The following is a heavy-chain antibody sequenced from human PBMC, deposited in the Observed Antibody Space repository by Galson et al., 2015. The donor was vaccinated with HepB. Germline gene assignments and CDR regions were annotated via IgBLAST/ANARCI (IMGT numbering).Heavy chain of an antibody. D-gene: IGHD6-13*01. CDR1: GHTFTSYA. J-gene: IGHJ3*02. V-gene: IGHV1-3*01. CDR3: AREGAAAGRTYDAFDI. CDR2: INAGNGNT. Sequence: SVKVSCKASGHTFTSYAIHWVRQAPGQRLEWMGWINAGNGNTKYSQNFQGRVTITRDTSASTAYMEVSSLRSEDTALYYCAREGAAAGRTYDAFDIWGQGTMVTVSS.